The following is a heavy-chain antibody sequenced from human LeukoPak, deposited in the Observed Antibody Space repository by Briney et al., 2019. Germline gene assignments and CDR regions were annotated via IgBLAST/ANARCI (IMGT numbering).Heavy chain of an antibody. V-gene: IGHV3-48*04. CDR1: GFTFSPYP. CDR2: ISGGSDTI. D-gene: IGHD2-2*01. J-gene: IGHJ5*02. CDR3: ARDNHCSSTSCYGQWYNWFDP. Sequence: QAGGSLRLSCAASGFTFSPYPMNWVRQAPGKGLEWVSYISGGSDTIHYADSVKGRFTISRDNAKNSLYLQMNSLRAEDTAVYYCARDNHCSSTSCYGQWYNWFDPWGQGTLVTVSS.